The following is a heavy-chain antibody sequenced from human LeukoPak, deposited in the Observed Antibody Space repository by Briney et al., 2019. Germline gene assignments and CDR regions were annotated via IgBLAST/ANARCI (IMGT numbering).Heavy chain of an antibody. CDR1: GFTFDDYA. J-gene: IGHJ4*02. Sequence: GRSLRLSCAASGFTFDDYAMHWVRQAPGKGLEWVTGISWNSGSIGYADSVKGRFTISRDNAKNSLYLQMNSLRAEDMALYYCAKDSSGSYYGPGRFFDYWGQGTLVTVSS. V-gene: IGHV3-9*03. D-gene: IGHD1-26*01. CDR3: AKDSSGSYYGPGRFFDY. CDR2: ISWNSGSI.